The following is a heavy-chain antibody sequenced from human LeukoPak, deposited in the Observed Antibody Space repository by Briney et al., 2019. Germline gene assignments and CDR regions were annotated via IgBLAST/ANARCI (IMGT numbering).Heavy chain of an antibody. V-gene: IGHV4-38-2*02. CDR2: IYHSGRT. J-gene: IGHJ2*01. D-gene: IGHD2-2*01. Sequence: PSETLSLTCTVSGYSTSSGYYWGWIRQPPGKGLEWIGSIYHSGRTFYNPSLKSRVTISVDTSKKEFSLRLSSVTAADTAVYYCARDPVDQPYWFFDLWGRGTLVTVSS. CDR1: GYSTSSGYY. CDR3: ARDPVDQPYWFFDL.